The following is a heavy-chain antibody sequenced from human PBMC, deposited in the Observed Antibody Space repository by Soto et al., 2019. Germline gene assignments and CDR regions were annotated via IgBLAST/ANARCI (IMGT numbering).Heavy chain of an antibody. V-gene: IGHV3-30*17. CDR3: ARDPRPSGYDRHMDV. Sequence: QEKLVESGGGVVQPGGSLRLSCEASGFMFSSYALHWVRQAPGKGLEGLAIISYDGGNTYYADSVKGRFTISRDGSRYTVYLEMDSLRPEDTGVYYCARDPRPSGYDRHMDVWGQGTTVTVS. J-gene: IGHJ6*02. CDR2: ISYDGGNT. D-gene: IGHD5-12*01. CDR1: GFMFSSYA.